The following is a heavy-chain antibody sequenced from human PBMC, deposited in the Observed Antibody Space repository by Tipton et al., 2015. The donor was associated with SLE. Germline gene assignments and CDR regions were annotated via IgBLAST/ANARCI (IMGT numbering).Heavy chain of an antibody. D-gene: IGHD3-16*01. CDR3: ARGRFTFDS. J-gene: IGHJ4*02. Sequence: SLRLSCAASGFTFSSFSMNWVRQAPGKGLEWLSYMTGSSTTISYADSVKGRFTASRDNAKNSLYLQMNSLRAEDTAVYFCARGRFTFDSWGQGTLVTVSS. CDR1: GFTFSSFS. V-gene: IGHV3-48*01. CDR2: MTGSSTTI.